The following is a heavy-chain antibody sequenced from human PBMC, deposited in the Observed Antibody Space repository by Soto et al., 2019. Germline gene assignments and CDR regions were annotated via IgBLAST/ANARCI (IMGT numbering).Heavy chain of an antibody. CDR3: ARGRGSTGYLGREHYFDY. CDR1: GFTVTNNS. Sequence: EVQVVESGGGLFQPGGSLRLSCAASGFTVTNNSMNWVRQAPGKGLEWVSIIDIGGNTYYADSVKGRFTISRDNSRNTLYLHMDSLRAEDTAVYYCARGRGSTGYLGREHYFDYWGQGTLVTVSP. V-gene: IGHV3-66*01. D-gene: IGHD2-2*01. J-gene: IGHJ4*02. CDR2: IDIGGNT.